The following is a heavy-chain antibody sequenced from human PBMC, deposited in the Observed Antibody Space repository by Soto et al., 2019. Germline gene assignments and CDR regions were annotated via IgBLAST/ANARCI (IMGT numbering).Heavy chain of an antibody. Sequence: SDTLSLTCTVSGGSISSGGYYWSWIRQHPGKGLEWIGYIYYSGSTYYNPSLKSRVTISVDTSKNQFSLKLSSVTAADTAVYYCARQRVRGVMPPYYYYGMDVWGQGTTVTVS. V-gene: IGHV4-31*03. J-gene: IGHJ6*02. CDR1: GGSISSGGYY. CDR3: ARQRVRGVMPPYYYYGMDV. D-gene: IGHD3-10*01. CDR2: IYYSGST.